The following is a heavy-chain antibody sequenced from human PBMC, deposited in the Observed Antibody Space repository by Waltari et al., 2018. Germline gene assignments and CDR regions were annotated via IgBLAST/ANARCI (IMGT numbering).Heavy chain of an antibody. D-gene: IGHD2-2*01. J-gene: IGHJ5*02. V-gene: IGHV4-4*07. Sequence: QVQLQESGPGLVKPSETLSLTCIVSGGSISGKYWTWIRQPAGKGLEWIGRIYSSGSTNYNPSLKSRVAMSIDTSKNQFSLKLTSVTAADTAVYYCARPKWRTSWKMGEFDPWGQGTLVTVSS. CDR3: ARPKWRTSWKMGEFDP. CDR1: GGSISGKY. CDR2: IYSSGST.